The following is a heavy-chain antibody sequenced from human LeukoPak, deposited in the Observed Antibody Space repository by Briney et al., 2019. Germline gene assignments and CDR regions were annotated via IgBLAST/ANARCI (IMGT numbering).Heavy chain of an antibody. CDR3: ARVITIFGGGAFDI. J-gene: IGHJ3*02. V-gene: IGHV1-2*02. CDR2: INPNSGGT. D-gene: IGHD3-3*01. CDR1: GYTFTGYY. Sequence: RASVKVSCKASGYTFTGYYMHWVRQAPGQGLEWMGWINPNSGGTNYAQKFQGRVTMTRDTSISTAYMELSRLRSDDTAVYYCARVITIFGGGAFDIWGQGTMVTVSS.